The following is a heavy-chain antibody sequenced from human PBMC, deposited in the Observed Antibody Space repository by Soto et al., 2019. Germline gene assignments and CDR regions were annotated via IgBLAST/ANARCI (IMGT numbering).Heavy chain of an antibody. CDR1: GGSINNDDFY. CDR3: ARMSYYYDRWYFDL. Sequence: SETLSLTCSVSGGSINNDDFYWSWLRQTPGKGLQWIGYVYYSGSSDCIPSLKSRLSMSIDKSKNQFTLKLSSVTAADTAIYYCARMSYYYDRWYFDLWGRGTLVTVSS. D-gene: IGHD3-22*01. J-gene: IGHJ2*01. V-gene: IGHV4-30-4*01. CDR2: VYYSGSS.